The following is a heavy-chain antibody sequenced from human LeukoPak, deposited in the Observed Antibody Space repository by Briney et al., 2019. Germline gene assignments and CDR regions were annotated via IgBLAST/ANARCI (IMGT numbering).Heavy chain of an antibody. D-gene: IGHD2-2*02. Sequence: GGSLRLSCAASGFTFSSYSMNWVRQAPGKGLEWVSYISSSSSTIYYADSVKGRFTISRDNAKNSLYLQMNSLRAEDTAVYYCARDFIVPAAIRWEIFDPWGQGTLVTVSS. V-gene: IGHV3-48*01. J-gene: IGHJ5*02. CDR3: ARDFIVPAAIRWEIFDP. CDR2: ISSSSSTI. CDR1: GFTFSSYS.